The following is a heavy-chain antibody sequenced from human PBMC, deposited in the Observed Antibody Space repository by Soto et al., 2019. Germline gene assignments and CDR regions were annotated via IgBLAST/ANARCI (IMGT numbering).Heavy chain of an antibody. J-gene: IGHJ5*02. D-gene: IGHD2-2*01. CDR2: IDPRDSYT. V-gene: IGHV5-10-1*01. CDR1: GYTFTTFW. Sequence: GESLKISCTGFGYTFTTFWISWVRQMPCRCLEWMGSIDPRDSYTNYSPSFQGHVTISVDKSISTAYLQWGSLKASDTAMYYCARLYCSSSTCDSWFDPWGQGTLVTVSS. CDR3: ARLYCSSSTCDSWFDP.